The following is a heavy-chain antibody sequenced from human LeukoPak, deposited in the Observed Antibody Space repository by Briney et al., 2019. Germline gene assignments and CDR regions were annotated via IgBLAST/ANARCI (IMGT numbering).Heavy chain of an antibody. CDR1: GFTFSSYA. V-gene: IGHV3-23*01. CDR2: ISGSGGST. Sequence: GGSLRLSCAASGFTFSSYAMSWVRQAPGKGLEWVSAISGSGGSTYYADSVKGRFTISRDNAKNSLYLQMNRLRPEDAAVYYCAKAPVTTCRGAYCHPFDYWGQGTLVTVSS. J-gene: IGHJ4*02. CDR3: AKAPVTTCRGAYCHPFDY. D-gene: IGHD2-21*01.